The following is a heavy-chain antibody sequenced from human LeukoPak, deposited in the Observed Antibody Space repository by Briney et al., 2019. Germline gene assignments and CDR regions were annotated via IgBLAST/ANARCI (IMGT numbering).Heavy chain of an antibody. V-gene: IGHV1-3*01. J-gene: IGHJ6*02. Sequence: ASVKVSCKASGYTFTSYAMHWVRQAPGQRLEWMGWINAGNGNTKYSQKFQGRVTITRDTSASTAYMELSSLRSEDTAVYYCARNQLRYFDWLPIYGMDVWGQGTTVTVSS. D-gene: IGHD3-9*01. CDR3: ARNQLRYFDWLPIYGMDV. CDR2: INAGNGNT. CDR1: GYTFTSYA.